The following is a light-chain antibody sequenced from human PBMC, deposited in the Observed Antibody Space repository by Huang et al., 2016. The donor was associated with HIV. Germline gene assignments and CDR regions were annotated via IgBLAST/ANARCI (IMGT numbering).Light chain of an antibody. CDR3: QQYLRSPRT. CDR2: WAS. J-gene: IGKJ3*01. Sequence: EIVMTQSPDYLPMSLGARATIRCRSSHSILAASHGQQYLAWYQQKPGQPPKLLIYWASTRAPGVSQRFSGGGAGTDFTLTIRGLQAEDVAIYFCQQYLRSPRTFGPGTRVDV. V-gene: IGKV4-1*01. CDR1: HSILAASHGQQY.